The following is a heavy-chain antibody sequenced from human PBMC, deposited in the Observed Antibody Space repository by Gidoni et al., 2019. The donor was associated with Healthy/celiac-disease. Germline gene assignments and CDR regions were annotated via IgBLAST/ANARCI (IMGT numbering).Heavy chain of an antibody. D-gene: IGHD2-15*01. CDR1: GFPFSSYS. CDR2: ISSSSSYI. J-gene: IGHJ4*02. V-gene: IGHV3-21*01. Sequence: EVQLVESGGGLVKPGGSLRLSCAASGFPFSSYSMNWVRQAPGKGLEWVSSISSSSSYIYYADSVKGRFTISRDNAKNSLYLQMNSQRAEDTAVYYCARDAQILHCSGGSCQFDYWGQGTLVTVSS. CDR3: ARDAQILHCSGGSCQFDY.